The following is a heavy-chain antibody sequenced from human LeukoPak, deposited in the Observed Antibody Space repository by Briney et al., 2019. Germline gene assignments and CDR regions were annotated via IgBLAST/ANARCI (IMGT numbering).Heavy chain of an antibody. CDR3: ARKTKSLLRFLEWGN. CDR2: IYYSGST. Sequence: SETLSLTCTVSGGSISSSSYYWGWIRQPPGKGLEWIGSIYYSGSTYYNPSLKSRVTISVDTSKNQFSLKLSSVTAADTAVYYCARKTKSLLRFLEWGNWGQGTLVTVSS. CDR1: GGSISSSSYY. D-gene: IGHD3-3*01. J-gene: IGHJ4*02. V-gene: IGHV4-39*01.